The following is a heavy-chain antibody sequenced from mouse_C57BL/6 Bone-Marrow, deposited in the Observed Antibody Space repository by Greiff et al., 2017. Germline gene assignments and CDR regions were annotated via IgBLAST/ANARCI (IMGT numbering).Heavy chain of an antibody. CDR1: GYTFTDYS. V-gene: IGHV1-26*01. CDR3: VSLDGYYVPCSY. Sequence: EVQLQQSGPELVKPGASVKISCKASGYTFTDYSMTWVNQTHGKSLEWIGDINPNDSCTSYTQQFKGQATLTVDQSSSTAYMELSSLTSEDSAVYELVSLDGYYVPCSYRGQGTLATGSA. CDR2: INPNDSCT. D-gene: IGHD2-3*01. J-gene: IGHJ3*01.